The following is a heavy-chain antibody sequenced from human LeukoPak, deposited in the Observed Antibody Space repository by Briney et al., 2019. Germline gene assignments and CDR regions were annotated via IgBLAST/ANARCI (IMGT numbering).Heavy chain of an antibody. CDR1: GYSISSGYY. CDR3: ARDGVVVAATQEYYYYYMDV. CDR2: IYHSGST. J-gene: IGHJ6*03. D-gene: IGHD2-15*01. V-gene: IGHV4-38-2*02. Sequence: PSETLSLTCAVSGYSISSGYYWGWIRQPPGKGLEWIGSIYHSGSTYYNPSLKSRVTISVDTSKNQFSLKLSSVTAADTAVYYCARDGVVVAATQEYYYYYMDVWGKGTTVTVSS.